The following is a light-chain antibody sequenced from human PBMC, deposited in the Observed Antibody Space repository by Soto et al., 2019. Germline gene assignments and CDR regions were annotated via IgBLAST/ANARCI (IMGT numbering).Light chain of an antibody. CDR3: QQYNKWPT. V-gene: IGKV3-15*01. CDR1: QSVSSD. Sequence: EIVMTQSPATLSVSLGERATLSCRASQSVSSDIAWYQQKPGQAPRLLIHAVSTRATGIPARFSGSGSGTEFTLTISSLQSEDFAVYYCQQYNKWPTSGQGTKVEV. CDR2: AVS. J-gene: IGKJ2*01.